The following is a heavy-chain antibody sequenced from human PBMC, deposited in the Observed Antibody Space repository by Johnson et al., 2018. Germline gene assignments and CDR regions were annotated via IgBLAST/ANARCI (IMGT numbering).Heavy chain of an antibody. CDR2: ISSAGNYS. J-gene: IGHJ4*02. V-gene: IGHV3-21*06. CDR1: GFNFNIYS. CDR3: VRALGHGDY. Sequence: VQLVQSGGGLVKPGESLKLSCAASGFNFNIYSMNWVRQAPGPGLEWVASISSAGNYSFYADSVKGRFTLSRDNAKNSLYLEMKSLGDEDTAVYFCVRALGHGDYWGQGTLVTVSS. D-gene: IGHD1-26*01.